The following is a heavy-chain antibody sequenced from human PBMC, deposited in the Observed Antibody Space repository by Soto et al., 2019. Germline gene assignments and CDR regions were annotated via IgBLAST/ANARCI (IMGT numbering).Heavy chain of an antibody. D-gene: IGHD2-21*02. CDR2: INPSGGST. Sequence: ASVKVSCKAPGYTFTSYYMHWVRQAPGQGLGWMGIINPSGGSTSYAQKFQGRVTMTRDTSTSTVYMELSSLRSEDTAVYYCARDEAFCGGDCYGPTYYYYGRDVWGQGTTVTVSS. V-gene: IGHV1-46*01. CDR3: ARDEAFCGGDCYGPTYYYYGRDV. J-gene: IGHJ6*02. CDR1: GYTFTSYY.